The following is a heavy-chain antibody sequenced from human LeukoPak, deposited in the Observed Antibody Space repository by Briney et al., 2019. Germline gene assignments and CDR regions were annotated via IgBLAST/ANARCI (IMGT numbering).Heavy chain of an antibody. V-gene: IGHV1-2*06. J-gene: IGHJ4*02. D-gene: IGHD3-10*01. CDR2: INPNSGGT. Sequence: GASVKVSCKASGYTFTGYYMHWVRQAPGQGLEWMGRINPNSGGTNYAQKFQGRVTMTRDTSISTAYMELSRLRSDDTAVYYCATLPHGSGSLDYWGQGTLVTVSS. CDR1: GYTFTGYY. CDR3: ATLPHGSGSLDY.